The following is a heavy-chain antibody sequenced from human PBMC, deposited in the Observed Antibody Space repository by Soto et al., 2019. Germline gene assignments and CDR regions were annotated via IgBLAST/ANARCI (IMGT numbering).Heavy chain of an antibody. Sequence: SVKVSCKASGGTFSSYAISWVRQAPGQGLEWMGGIIPIFGTANYAQKFQGRVMITADESTSTAYMALSSLRSEDTAVYYCASLIVGATSGAFDIWGQGTMVTVSS. J-gene: IGHJ3*02. V-gene: IGHV1-69*13. D-gene: IGHD1-26*01. CDR1: GGTFSSYA. CDR3: ASLIVGATSGAFDI. CDR2: IIPIFGTA.